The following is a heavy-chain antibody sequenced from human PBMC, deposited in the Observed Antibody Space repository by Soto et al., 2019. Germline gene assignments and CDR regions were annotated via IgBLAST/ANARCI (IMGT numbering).Heavy chain of an antibody. CDR3: ASNLRFAARPFPIYGMDV. V-gene: IGHV1-69*12. Sequence: QVQLVQSGAEVKKSGSSVKVSCKASGDTFSSNAITWVRQAPGQGLEWMGGIIPIFHTRHYAQRFQGRVTITADAATSTVYMELSSLRSEDTAVYYCASNLRFAARPFPIYGMDVWGQGTTVTVSS. D-gene: IGHD6-6*01. J-gene: IGHJ6*02. CDR1: GDTFSSNA. CDR2: IIPIFHTR.